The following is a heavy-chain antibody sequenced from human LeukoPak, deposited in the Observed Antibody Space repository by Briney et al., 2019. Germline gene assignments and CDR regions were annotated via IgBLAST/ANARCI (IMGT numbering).Heavy chain of an antibody. CDR3: ARKRGSGSYYYYYYGMDV. CDR2: IIPIFGTA. J-gene: IGHJ6*02. D-gene: IGHD3-10*01. CDR1: GGTFSSYA. Sequence: ASVKVSCKASGGTFSSYAISWVRQAPGQGLEWMGGIIPIFGTANYAQKFQGRVTITADESTSTAYMELSSLRSEDTAVYYCARKRGSGSYYYYYYGMDVWGQGTTVTVSS. V-gene: IGHV1-69*13.